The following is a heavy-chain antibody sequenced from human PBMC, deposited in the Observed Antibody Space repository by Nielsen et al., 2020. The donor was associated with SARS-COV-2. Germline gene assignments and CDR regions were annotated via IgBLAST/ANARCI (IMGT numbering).Heavy chain of an antibody. CDR2: INHSGST. V-gene: IGHV4-34*01. J-gene: IGHJ5*02. CDR3: ARYSSTWNWFDP. CDR1: GGSFSGYY. Sequence: SETLSLTCAVYGGSFSGYYWSWIRQPPGKGLEWIGEINHSGSTNYNPSLKSRVTMSIDTSKNQFSLKLSSVTASDTAMYYCARYSSTWNWFDPWGQGTLVTVSS. D-gene: IGHD6-13*01.